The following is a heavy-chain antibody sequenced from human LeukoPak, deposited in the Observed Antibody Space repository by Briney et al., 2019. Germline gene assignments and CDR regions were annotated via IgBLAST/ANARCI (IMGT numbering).Heavy chain of an antibody. CDR3: AKDLGGAYSSGCFWS. CDR1: GFTFDDYA. D-gene: IGHD6-19*01. J-gene: IGHJ5*02. V-gene: IGHV3-9*01. Sequence: GRSLRLSCAASGFTFDDYAMHWVRQAPGKGLEWVSGISWNSGSIGYADSVKGRFTISRDNAKNPLYLQMNSLRAEDTALYYCAKDLGGAYSSGCFWSWGQGTLVTVSS. CDR2: ISWNSGSI.